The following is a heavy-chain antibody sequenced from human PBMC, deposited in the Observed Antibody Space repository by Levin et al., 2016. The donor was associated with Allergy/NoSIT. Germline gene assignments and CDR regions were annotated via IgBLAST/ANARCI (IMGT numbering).Heavy chain of an antibody. J-gene: IGHJ4*02. CDR1: GASVYSGTYY. CDR3: ARGFICGADCYNANFDY. V-gene: IGHV4-39*07. CDR2: VYQSGST. D-gene: IGHD2-21*02. Sequence: SETLSLTCTVSGASVYSGTYYWSWIRQPPGKGLEWVGSVYQSGSTYYNPSLKSRVTISLDTSENQFSLKLNSVTAADTAIYYCARGFICGADCYNANFDYWGQGTLVTVSS.